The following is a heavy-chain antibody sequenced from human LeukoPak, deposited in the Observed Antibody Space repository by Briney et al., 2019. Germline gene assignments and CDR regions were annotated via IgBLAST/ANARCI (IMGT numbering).Heavy chain of an antibody. CDR2: IYYSGST. D-gene: IGHD6-19*01. J-gene: IGHJ4*02. CDR1: GGSISSSSYY. Sequence: SETLSLTCTVSGGSISSSSYYWGWIRQPPGKGLEWIGSIYYSGSTYYNPSLKSRVTISVDTSKNQFSLKLSSVTAADTAVYYCARAEQWLVYGFDYWGQGTLVTVSS. CDR3: ARAEQWLVYGFDY. V-gene: IGHV4-39*01.